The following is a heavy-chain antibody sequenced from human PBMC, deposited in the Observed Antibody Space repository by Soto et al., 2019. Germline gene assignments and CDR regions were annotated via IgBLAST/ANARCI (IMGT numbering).Heavy chain of an antibody. J-gene: IGHJ4*02. CDR2: IKQDGSEK. CDR3: VRAGRLLIVF. D-gene: IGHD2-15*01. Sequence: AGGSLRLSCAASGFTLSSYWMSLVRQAPGKGLEWVANIKQDGSEKYYVDSVKGRFTISRDTSKNTLYLQMNSLRAEDTAVYFSVRAGRLLIVFWGPGALVTV. CDR1: GFTLSSYW. V-gene: IGHV3-7*02.